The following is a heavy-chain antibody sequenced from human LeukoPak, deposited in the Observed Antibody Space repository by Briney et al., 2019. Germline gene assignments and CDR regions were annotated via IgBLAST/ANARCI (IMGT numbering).Heavy chain of an antibody. Sequence: PGGSLRLSCAASGFTFSSYSMSWVRQAPGKGLEWISYISNSATTIQYADSVKGRFTISRDNAKNSLYLQMNSLRAEDTAMYYCASANWNNRCWGQGTLVTVSS. CDR2: ISNSATTI. J-gene: IGHJ4*02. V-gene: IGHV3-48*01. CDR1: GFTFSSYS. CDR3: ASANWNNRC. D-gene: IGHD1/OR15-1a*01.